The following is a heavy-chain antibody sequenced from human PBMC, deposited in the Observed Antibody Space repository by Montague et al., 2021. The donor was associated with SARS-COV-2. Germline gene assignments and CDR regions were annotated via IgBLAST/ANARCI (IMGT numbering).Heavy chain of an antibody. CDR1: SVSLSGYY. CDR2: THYSGTT. V-gene: IGHV4-59*12. J-gene: IGHJ4*02. Sequence: SETLSLTCTASSVSLSGYYWNWIRQPPGKGLEWIGFTHYSGTTKYNPSRKSRLNMSLDTSKNQFSLTLNSVTAADTAIYYCARGTAYDHVYYWGQGAPVTVAS. CDR3: ARGTAYDHVYY. D-gene: IGHD2-8*02.